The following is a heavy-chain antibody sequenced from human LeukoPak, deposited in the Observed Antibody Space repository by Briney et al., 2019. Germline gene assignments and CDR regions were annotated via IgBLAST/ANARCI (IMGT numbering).Heavy chain of an antibody. CDR1: GFTVSSNY. D-gene: IGHD2-15*01. Sequence: GGSLRLSCAASGFTVSSNYMSWVRQAPGKGLEWVSVIYSGGSTYYADSVKGRFTISRDNSKNTLYLQMNSLRAEDTAVYYCARQVAEDWFDPWGQGTLVTVSS. CDR3: ARQVAEDWFDP. J-gene: IGHJ5*02. CDR2: IYSGGST. V-gene: IGHV3-53*01.